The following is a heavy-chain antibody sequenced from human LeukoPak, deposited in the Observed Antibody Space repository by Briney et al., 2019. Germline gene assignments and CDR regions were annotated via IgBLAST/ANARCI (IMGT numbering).Heavy chain of an antibody. J-gene: IGHJ5*02. CDR2: ISYSGGT. D-gene: IGHD2-8*02. CDR1: GGSISNYY. V-gene: IGHV4-59*08. CDR3: ARRVIMSATGVPDTWLDP. Sequence: ETLSLTCTVSGGSISNYYWNWIRQPPGEGLEWVGHISYSGGTKYNPSLQSRVTISIDTSKNQFSLNLSSVTAADTAVYYCARRVIMSATGVPDTWLDPWGQGILVTVSS.